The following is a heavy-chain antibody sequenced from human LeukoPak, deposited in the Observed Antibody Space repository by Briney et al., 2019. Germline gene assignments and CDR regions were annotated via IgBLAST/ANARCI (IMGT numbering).Heavy chain of an antibody. CDR1: GFTFSRSS. V-gene: IGHV3-48*01. Sequence: PGGSLSLSCAASGFTFSRSSMNWVRQAPGKGLEWVSFIDRDSSITYYADSVRGRFIISRDNARNSLFLQMNSLRAEDTAVYFCATYDSGWYLTYWGQGTLVTVSS. CDR3: ATYDSGWYLTY. J-gene: IGHJ4*02. CDR2: IDRDSSIT. D-gene: IGHD6-19*01.